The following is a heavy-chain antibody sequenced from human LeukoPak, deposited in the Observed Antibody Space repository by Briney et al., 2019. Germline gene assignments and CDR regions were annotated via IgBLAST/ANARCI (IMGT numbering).Heavy chain of an antibody. CDR2: INPIGGTT. J-gene: IGHJ6*03. CDR3: ARDGSSSSAPVGYYYYMDV. D-gene: IGHD6-6*01. Sequence: ASVKVSCKAPGYTFTSYYMHWLRQAPGQGLDGMGIINPIGGTTSYEQKFQGRVTMTRNMSTSTVYMELGSLRSEDTAVYYCARDGSSSSAPVGYYYYMDVWGKGTTVTVSS. V-gene: IGHV1-46*01. CDR1: GYTFTSYY.